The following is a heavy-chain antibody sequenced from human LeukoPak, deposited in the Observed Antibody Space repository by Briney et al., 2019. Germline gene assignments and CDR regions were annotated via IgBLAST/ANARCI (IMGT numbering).Heavy chain of an antibody. V-gene: IGHV1-2*02. D-gene: IGHD3-9*01. CDR1: GYTFTDYY. CDR2: INPNSGGT. Sequence: ASVKVSCKASGYTFTDYYIHWVRQAPGQGLEWMGWINPNSGGTNYAQKFQGRVTMTRGTSISTAYMELSRLRSDDTAVYYCARSPHILTGENFDYWGQGTLVTVSS. CDR3: ARSPHILTGENFDY. J-gene: IGHJ4*02.